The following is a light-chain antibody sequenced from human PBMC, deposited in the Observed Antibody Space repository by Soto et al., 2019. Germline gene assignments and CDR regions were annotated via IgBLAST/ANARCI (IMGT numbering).Light chain of an antibody. Sequence: QSALTQPASVSGSPGQSITISCSGTSSDIGSYNHVAWYQQFPGKSPKLMIYAVSDLPPGVSDRFSGSKSGITASLTISGLQTEDEADYYCISYTDRQSYLFGTGTKVTVL. CDR2: AVS. CDR1: SSDIGSYNH. V-gene: IGLV2-14*03. J-gene: IGLJ1*01. CDR3: ISYTDRQSYL.